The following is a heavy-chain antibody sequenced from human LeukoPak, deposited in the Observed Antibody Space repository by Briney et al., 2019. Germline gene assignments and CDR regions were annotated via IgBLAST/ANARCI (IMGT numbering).Heavy chain of an antibody. CDR2: IYYSGRA. V-gene: IGHV4-39*01. D-gene: IGHD5-18*01. CDR1: GGSIRSSSYY. J-gene: IGHJ4*02. CDR3: ARARNSYGTSRYFDY. Sequence: SETLSLTCTVSGGSIRSSSYYWGWIRQPPGKGLEWIGSIYYSGRAYYNPSLKSRVSISVDTSKNQFSLKLSSVTAADTAVYYCARARNSYGTSRYFDYWAQGTLVTVSS.